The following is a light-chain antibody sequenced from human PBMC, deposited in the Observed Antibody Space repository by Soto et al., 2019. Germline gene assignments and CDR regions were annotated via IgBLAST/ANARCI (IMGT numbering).Light chain of an antibody. J-gene: IGKJ4*01. Sequence: DIQMTQSPSSLSASVGDRVTITCRASQSISSYLNWYQQKPGKAPQLLIYAASSLQSGVPSRFSGSGSGTDFTLTISSLQPEDFATYYCQQSYSTPLTFGGGTKVHIK. CDR1: QSISSY. CDR2: AAS. CDR3: QQSYSTPLT. V-gene: IGKV1-39*01.